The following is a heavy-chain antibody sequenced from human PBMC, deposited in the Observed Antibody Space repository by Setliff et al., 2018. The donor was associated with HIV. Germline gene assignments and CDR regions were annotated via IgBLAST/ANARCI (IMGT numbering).Heavy chain of an antibody. J-gene: IGHJ4*02. Sequence: SETLSLTCSVSGDSIISDTYYWGWIRQPPGKGPEWIASIFYTGSTFYTSSLKSRVRISMDKPKNQFSLELTSVTNEDTAGFYCARQTRNRYDVLTGYSVLWGQGILVTVSS. D-gene: IGHD3-9*01. CDR3: ARQTRNRYDVLTGYSVL. CDR1: GDSIISDTYY. CDR2: IFYTGST. V-gene: IGHV4-39*01.